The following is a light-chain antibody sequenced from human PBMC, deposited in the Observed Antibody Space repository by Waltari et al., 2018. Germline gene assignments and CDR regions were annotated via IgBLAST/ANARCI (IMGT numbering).Light chain of an antibody. J-gene: IGKJ4*01. CDR3: QQYFSTPS. V-gene: IGKV1-NL1*01. CDR1: QDISRS. CDR2: SAS. Sequence: DIQMTQSPTSLPASIGDIVNISCRAIQDISRSLAWYQQKPGKAPTLLLYSASTLENGVPSRFSGSGSGTEYTLTINSLQPEDFATYYCQQYFSTPSFGGGTKVEIK.